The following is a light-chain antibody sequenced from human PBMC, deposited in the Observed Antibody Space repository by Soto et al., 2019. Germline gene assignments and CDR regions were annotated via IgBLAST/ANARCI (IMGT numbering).Light chain of an antibody. V-gene: IGKV3-15*01. CDR1: QSVASN. CDR2: GAY. Sequence: EIVMTQSPASLSVSPGDGATLSCRAIQSVASNVAWYQQKPGQGPRLLIHGAYTRAVGVPARFSGSGSGTDFTLTISSLQSEDFAVYYCQQYHNWPPQYTFGQGTKLQIK. J-gene: IGKJ2*01. CDR3: QQYHNWPPQYT.